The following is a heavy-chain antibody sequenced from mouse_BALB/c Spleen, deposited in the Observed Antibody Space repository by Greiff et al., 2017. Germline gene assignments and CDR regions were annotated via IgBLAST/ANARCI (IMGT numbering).Heavy chain of an antibody. V-gene: IGHV2-2*02. J-gene: IGHJ4*01. CDR1: GFSLTSYG. Sequence: QVQLKESGPGLVQPSQSLSITCTVSGFSLTSYGVHWVRQSPGKGLEWLGVIWSGGSTDYNAAFISRLSISKDNSKSQVFFKMNSLQANDTAIYYCARKTYDGYYYAMDDWGQGTSVTVSS. CDR3: ARKTYDGYYYAMDD. D-gene: IGHD2-3*01. CDR2: IWSGGST.